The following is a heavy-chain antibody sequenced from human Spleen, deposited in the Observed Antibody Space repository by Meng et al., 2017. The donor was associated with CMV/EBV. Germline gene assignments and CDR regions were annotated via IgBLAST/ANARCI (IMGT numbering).Heavy chain of an antibody. Sequence: ASVKVSCKASGYAFTSYYMHWVRQAPGQGLEWMGVINPTAGSTTYAQRFQGRVTITADKSTSTAYMELSGLRSEDTAVFFCGRGHYGIDRFRYYYAMDVWGQGTTVTVSS. J-gene: IGHJ6*02. CDR2: INPTAGST. V-gene: IGHV1-46*01. CDR3: GRGHYGIDRFRYYYAMDV. CDR1: GYAFTSYY. D-gene: IGHD3-16*01.